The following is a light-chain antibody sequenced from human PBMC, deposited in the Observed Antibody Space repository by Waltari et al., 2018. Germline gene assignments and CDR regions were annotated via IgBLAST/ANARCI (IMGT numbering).Light chain of an antibody. V-gene: IGKV4-1*01. J-gene: IGKJ2*02. CDR3: QQYLSAPRT. Sequence: DIVMTQSPDSLAVSLGERATINCKSSESVIYDSDNKKYLAWYQQKPGQPPTLLIHWASIRESGVPDRFSGSGSGTDFTLTISSLQAEDVAVYYCQQYLSAPRTFGQGTVLEIK. CDR2: WAS. CDR1: ESVIYDSDNKKY.